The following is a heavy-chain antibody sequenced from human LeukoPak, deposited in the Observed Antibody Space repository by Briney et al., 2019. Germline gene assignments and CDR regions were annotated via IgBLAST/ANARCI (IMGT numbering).Heavy chain of an antibody. CDR3: ARGTMITFGGVTQKGAFDI. Sequence: GGSLRLSCAASGFTFSSYDMHWVRKATGKGLEWVSAIGTAGDTYYPGSVKGRFTISRENAKNSLYLQMNSLRAGDTAVYYCARGTMITFGGVTQKGAFDIWGQGTMVTVSS. V-gene: IGHV3-13*01. CDR2: IGTAGDT. CDR1: GFTFSSYD. D-gene: IGHD3-16*01. J-gene: IGHJ3*02.